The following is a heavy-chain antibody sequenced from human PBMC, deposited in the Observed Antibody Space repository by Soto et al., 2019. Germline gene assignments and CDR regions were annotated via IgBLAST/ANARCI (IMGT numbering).Heavy chain of an antibody. J-gene: IGHJ2*01. Sequence: GASVKVSCKASGGTLTRFINYPIDWVRQAPRQGLEWMGGIVPNIGTNLAQRFRGRVTMTSDTSINTAYMELSSLRSDDTAVYYCAIRTGQLAIISEFDGDWFFEVWGRGTLVTVSS. CDR2: IVPNIGT. D-gene: IGHD2-2*01. CDR1: GGTLTRFINY. CDR3: AIRTGQLAIISEFDGDWFFEV. V-gene: IGHV1-2*02.